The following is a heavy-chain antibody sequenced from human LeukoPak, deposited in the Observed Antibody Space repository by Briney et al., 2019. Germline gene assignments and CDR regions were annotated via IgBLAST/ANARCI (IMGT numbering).Heavy chain of an antibody. Sequence: GGSLRLSCTASGFTFIKGWMSWVRQAPGKGLEWVGRVKSKSDDGTIDYGAPVKGRFTISRDDSKNMLYLQMNSLRTEDTAVYYCTTDRGIAVRPLFDYWGQGTLVTVSS. CDR2: VKSKSDDGTI. V-gene: IGHV3-15*01. J-gene: IGHJ4*02. CDR1: GFTFIKGW. D-gene: IGHD6-19*01. CDR3: TTDRGIAVRPLFDY.